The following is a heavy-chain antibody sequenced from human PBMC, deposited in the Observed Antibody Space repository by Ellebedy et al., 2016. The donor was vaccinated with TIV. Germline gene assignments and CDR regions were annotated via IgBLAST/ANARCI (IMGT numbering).Heavy chain of an antibody. V-gene: IGHV1-8*01. CDR3: VVGLFHP. CDR1: GYTFTDYD. J-gene: IGHJ5*02. Sequence: AASVKVSCQASGYTFTDYDINWVRQATGQGLEYLGWMKPGSGNTGYAQKFEGRVTMTRNTSTSTAYMELSSLRSDDTAVYYCVVGLFHPWGQGTLVSVSS. CDR2: MKPGSGNT. D-gene: IGHD3/OR15-3a*01.